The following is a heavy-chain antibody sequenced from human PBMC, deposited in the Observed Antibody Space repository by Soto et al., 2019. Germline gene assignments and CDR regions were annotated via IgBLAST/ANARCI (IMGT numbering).Heavy chain of an antibody. Sequence: GGSLRLSCAASGFTFSSYAMSWVRQAPGKGLEWVSAISGSGGSTYYADSVKGRFTISRDNSKNTLYLQMNSLRAEDTAVYYCAKVPGDLGYYYGSGSYTREYFDYWGQGTLVTVSS. CDR2: ISGSGGST. D-gene: IGHD3-10*01. J-gene: IGHJ4*02. CDR1: GFTFSSYA. CDR3: AKVPGDLGYYYGSGSYTREYFDY. V-gene: IGHV3-23*01.